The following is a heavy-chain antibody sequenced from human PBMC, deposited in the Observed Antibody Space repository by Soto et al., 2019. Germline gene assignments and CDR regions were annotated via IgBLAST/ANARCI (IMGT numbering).Heavy chain of an antibody. CDR3: ARVHYDSSGYPPRGWFDP. D-gene: IGHD3-22*01. V-gene: IGHV4-30-2*01. Sequence: SETLSLTCAVSGGSISSGGYSWSWIRQPPGKGLEWIGYIYHSGSTYYNPSLKSRVTISVDRSKNQFSLKLSSVTAADTAVYYFARVHYDSSGYPPRGWFDPWGQGTLVTVSS. CDR1: GGSISSGGYS. J-gene: IGHJ5*02. CDR2: IYHSGST.